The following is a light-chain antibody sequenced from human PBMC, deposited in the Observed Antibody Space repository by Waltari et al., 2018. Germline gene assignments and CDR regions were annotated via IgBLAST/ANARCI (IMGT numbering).Light chain of an antibody. CDR1: ESVFSY. CDR3: QQGSILPLT. Sequence: EIVLKQSPVTLSLSAGERATLSFWTSESVFSYLAWFQLKPGQAPRPLSFDTSKRATGIPARFSGSGYGTDFTLTSTNLEAEDFALYYCQQGSILPLTFGGGTKVEIK. J-gene: IGKJ4*01. V-gene: IGKV3-11*01. CDR2: DTS.